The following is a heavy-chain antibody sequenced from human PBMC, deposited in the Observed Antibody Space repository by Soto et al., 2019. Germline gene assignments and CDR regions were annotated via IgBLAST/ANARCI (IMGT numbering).Heavy chain of an antibody. CDR2: ISSSGGST. Sequence: EVQLLESGGGLVQPGGSLRLSCAASGFTFSSYAMSWVRQAPGKGLEWVSTISSSGGSTHYADSVKGRFTISRDNSMYTLYLQMTTRRAGDTAVYYCAKFYGGNSARSCTIDPWGHGSLVTVSS. D-gene: IGHD2-21*02. J-gene: IGHJ5*02. CDR1: GFTFSSYA. CDR3: AKFYGGNSARSCTIDP. V-gene: IGHV3-23*01.